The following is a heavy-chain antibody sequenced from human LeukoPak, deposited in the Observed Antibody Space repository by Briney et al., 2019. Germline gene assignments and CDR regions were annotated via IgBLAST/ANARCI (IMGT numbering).Heavy chain of an antibody. Sequence: SVKVSCKASGGTFSSYAITWVRQAPGQGLEWMGGIIPLFRSLSYAQTFRGRVDFTADESTNTAYMELSSLTSEDTAVHYCARAGGRAYSPIWGQGTLLTVSS. CDR2: IIPLFRSL. CDR1: GGTFSSYA. V-gene: IGHV1-69*13. J-gene: IGHJ4*02. D-gene: IGHD5-18*01. CDR3: ARAGGRAYSPI.